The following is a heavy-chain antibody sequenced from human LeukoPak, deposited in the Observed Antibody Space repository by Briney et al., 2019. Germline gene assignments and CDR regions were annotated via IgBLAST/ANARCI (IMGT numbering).Heavy chain of an antibody. Sequence: QPGRSLRLSCAASGFTFSSYAMHWVRQAPGKGLEWVAVISYDGSNKYYADSVKGRFTISRDNSKNTLYLQMNSLRAGDTAVYYCARSAQRGYGYCSSTSCYWDYFDYWGQGTLVTVSS. D-gene: IGHD2-2*01. CDR3: ARSAQRGYGYCSSTSCYWDYFDY. CDR2: ISYDGSNK. V-gene: IGHV3-30-3*01. J-gene: IGHJ4*02. CDR1: GFTFSSYA.